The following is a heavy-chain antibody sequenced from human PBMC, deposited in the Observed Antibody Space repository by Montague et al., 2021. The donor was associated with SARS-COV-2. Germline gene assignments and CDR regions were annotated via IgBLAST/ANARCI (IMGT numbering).Heavy chain of an antibody. V-gene: IGHV3-30*18. D-gene: IGHD3-10*01. CDR2: ISYEGSIQ. CDR1: GFSFNNFA. J-gene: IGHJ4*02. Sequence: SLRLSCAASGFSFNNFAMHRVRQAPGQGLEWVAVISYEGSIQYYADSVKGRFAISRDWSKNTLDLQMSSLRPEDTAVYYCAKDATIFWFERGRGTFDNWGRGTLVAVSS. CDR3: AKDATIFWFERGRGTFDN.